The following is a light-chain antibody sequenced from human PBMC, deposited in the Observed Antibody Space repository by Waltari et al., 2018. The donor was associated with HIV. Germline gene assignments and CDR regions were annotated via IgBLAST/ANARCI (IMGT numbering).Light chain of an antibody. CDR1: SSDVGGYNL. CDR2: DVI. CDR3: CSYAGSSTWV. J-gene: IGLJ3*02. V-gene: IGLV2-23*02. Sequence: QSALTQPASVSGSPGQSITISCTGTSSDVGGYNLVSWYQQHPGKAPKLMIHDVIKRPSGVSPRFSGSKSGNTASMTISGLQADDEADYYCCSYAGSSTWVFGGGTKLTVL.